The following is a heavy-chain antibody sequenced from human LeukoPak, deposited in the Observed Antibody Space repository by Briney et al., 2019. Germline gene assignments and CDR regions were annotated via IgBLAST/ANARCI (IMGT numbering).Heavy chain of an antibody. J-gene: IGHJ4*02. V-gene: IGHV1-2*02. D-gene: IGHD3-16*01. CDR1: GYIFIGHY. Sequence: ASVKVSCKPSGYIFIGHYMHWMRQAPGQGLEWMGWINLSTGDTNYAQKFQGRVTMTRDTSIRTAYMEMSRLRYDDTALYYCAIWAGGNAPVASFDYWGQGTLVTVSS. CDR2: INLSTGDT. CDR3: AIWAGGNAPVASFDY.